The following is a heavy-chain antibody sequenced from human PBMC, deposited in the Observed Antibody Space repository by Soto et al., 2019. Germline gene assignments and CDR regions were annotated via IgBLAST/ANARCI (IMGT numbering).Heavy chain of an antibody. CDR1: GFTFTSSA. J-gene: IGHJ6*02. D-gene: IGHD3-22*01. Sequence: QMQLVQSGPEVKKPGTSVKVSCKASGFTFTSSAVQWVRQARGQRLEWIGWIVVGSGNTNYAQKFQERVTITRDMSTSTAYMELSSLRSEDTAVYYCAAGKTYYGSSGYYYYYYGMDVWGQGTTVTVSS. V-gene: IGHV1-58*01. CDR3: AAGKTYYGSSGYYYYYYGMDV. CDR2: IVVGSGNT.